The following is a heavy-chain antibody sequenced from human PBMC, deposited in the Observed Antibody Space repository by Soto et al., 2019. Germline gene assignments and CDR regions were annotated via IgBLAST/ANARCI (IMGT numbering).Heavy chain of an antibody. D-gene: IGHD5-12*01. CDR3: ARDGSGGYDSHYFDY. Sequence: TLSLTCAVSGGSISSGGYSWSWIRQPPGKGLEWIGYIYHSGSTYYNPSLKSRVTISVDRSKNQFSLKLSSVTAADTAVYYCARDGSGGYDSHYFDYWGQGTLVTVSS. J-gene: IGHJ4*02. V-gene: IGHV4-30-2*01. CDR1: GGSISSGGYS. CDR2: IYHSGST.